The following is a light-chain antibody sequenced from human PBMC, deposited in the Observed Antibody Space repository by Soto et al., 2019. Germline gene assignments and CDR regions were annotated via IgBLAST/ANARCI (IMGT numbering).Light chain of an antibody. J-gene: IGKJ4*02. CDR2: NTS. CDR1: QSITSL. V-gene: IGKV1-5*03. CDR3: QHYNTYSP. Sequence: DIQMTQSPSTLSASVGDRVTITCRASQSITSLLAWYQQKPGEAPKLLIYNTSTLESGVPSRFSGSGSRTEFTLTINNLQPDDFAAYYCQHYNTYSPFGGGTKVEIK.